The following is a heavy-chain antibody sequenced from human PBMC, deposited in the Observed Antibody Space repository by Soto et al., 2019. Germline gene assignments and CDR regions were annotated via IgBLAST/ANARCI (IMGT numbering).Heavy chain of an antibody. Sequence: QVQLVQSEAEVKKPGSSVKVSCKASGDTFSSHTFSWVRQAPGQGLEWMGRIIPMLGIANYAQRFQGRVTITADISTTTAHMERTSLKPADTAVYYCAREENGDLGDYWGQGTLVTVSS. CDR1: GDTFSSHT. V-gene: IGHV1-69*08. D-gene: IGHD4-17*01. J-gene: IGHJ4*02. CDR2: IIPMLGIA. CDR3: AREENGDLGDY.